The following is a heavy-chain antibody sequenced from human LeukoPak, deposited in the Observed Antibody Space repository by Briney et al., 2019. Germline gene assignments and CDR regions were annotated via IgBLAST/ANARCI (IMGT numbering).Heavy chain of an antibody. J-gene: IGHJ4*02. CDR2: ISGSGGST. Sequence: GGSLRLSCAASGFTFSSYAMHWVRQAPGKGLEWVSAISGSGGSTYYADSVKGRFTISRDNSKNTLYLQMNSLRAEDTAVYYCAKDQYYYDSSGYYWEYYFDYWGQGTLVTVSS. D-gene: IGHD3-22*01. CDR3: AKDQYYYDSSGYYWEYYFDY. CDR1: GFTFSSYA. V-gene: IGHV3-23*01.